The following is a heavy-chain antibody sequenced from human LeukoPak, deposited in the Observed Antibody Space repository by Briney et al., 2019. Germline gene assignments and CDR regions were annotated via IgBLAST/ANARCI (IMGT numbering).Heavy chain of an antibody. Sequence: PGGSLRLSCAASGFTFSDYYMSWIRQAPGKGLEWVSYISSSGSTIYYADSVKGRFTISRDNAKDSLYLQMNSLRAEDTAVYYCARDAEDVSRLDAFDIWGQGTMVTVSS. CDR2: ISSSGSTI. CDR3: ARDAEDVSRLDAFDI. D-gene: IGHD3-10*02. CDR1: GFTFSDYY. V-gene: IGHV3-11*01. J-gene: IGHJ3*02.